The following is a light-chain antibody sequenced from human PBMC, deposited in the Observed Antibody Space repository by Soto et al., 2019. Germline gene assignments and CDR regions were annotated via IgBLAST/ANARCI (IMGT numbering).Light chain of an antibody. CDR1: QLGDKY. Sequence: SYELTQPPSVSMSPGQTASITCSGDQLGDKYACWYQQKPGQSPVVVIYQDNKRPSGIPERFSGSNSGNTATLTISGTQPMDEAEYYCQAWDSSTAVFGPGAKLTVL. CDR2: QDN. V-gene: IGLV3-1*01. CDR3: QAWDSSTAV. J-gene: IGLJ1*01.